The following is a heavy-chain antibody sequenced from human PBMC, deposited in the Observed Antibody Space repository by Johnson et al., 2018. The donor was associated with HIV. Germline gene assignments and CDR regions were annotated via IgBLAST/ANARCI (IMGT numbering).Heavy chain of an antibody. V-gene: IGHV3-30*14. J-gene: IGHJ3*02. D-gene: IGHD3-22*01. CDR2: ISYDGSNK. CDR1: GFTFSSYA. Sequence: QVQLVESGGGVVQPGRSLRLSCAASGFTFSSYAMHWVRQAPGKGLEWVAVISYDGSNKYYADSVKGRFTISRDNSKNTLYLQMNSLRAEDTAVYYCARDGQDRDDAFDMGCQGTMVTVSS. CDR3: ARDGQDRDDAFDM.